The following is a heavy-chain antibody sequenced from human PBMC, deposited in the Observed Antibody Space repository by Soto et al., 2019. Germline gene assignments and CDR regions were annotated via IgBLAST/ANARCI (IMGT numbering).Heavy chain of an antibody. CDR1: GFTFSSYS. J-gene: IGHJ6*02. V-gene: IGHV3-21*01. D-gene: IGHD2-8*01. CDR2: ISSTSDYI. Sequence: EVQLVESGGGLVKPGGSLRLSCAASGFTFSSYSVNWVRQVPGKGLEWVSSISSTSDYIYYAESVRGRFTISRDNAKNSLFLQMNTLRAEDTAVYYCVRAQGVYAIPPYYYGFDVWGQGTTVTVSS. CDR3: VRAQGVYAIPPYYYGFDV.